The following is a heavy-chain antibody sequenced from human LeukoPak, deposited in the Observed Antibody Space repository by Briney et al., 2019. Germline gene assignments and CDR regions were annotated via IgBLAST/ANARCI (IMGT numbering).Heavy chain of an antibody. CDR3: ARARYGSGSYHYMDV. J-gene: IGHJ6*03. Sequence: SETLSLTCTVSGGSISSSSYYWGWIRQPPGKGLEWIGSIYYSGSTYYNPSLKSRVTISVDTSKNQFSLKVNSVTAADTAVYYCARARYGSGSYHYMDVWGKGTTVTISS. CDR2: IYYSGST. V-gene: IGHV4-39*07. D-gene: IGHD3-10*01. CDR1: GGSISSSSYY.